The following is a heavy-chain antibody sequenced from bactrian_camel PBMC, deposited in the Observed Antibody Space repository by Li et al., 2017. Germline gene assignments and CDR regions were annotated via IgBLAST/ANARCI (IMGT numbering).Heavy chain of an antibody. CDR2: IGSGGVT. Sequence: HVQLVESGGGSAQAGETLRLSCMASGSISATSDMGWYRQTPERECELVSTIGSGGVTVYADSVKGRFTISRDNDKNTLYLRLNVLKTEDTAMYYCVGGPDGGAWYGTGPWGQGTQVT. CDR3: VGGPDGGAWYGTGP. J-gene: IGHJ6*01. D-gene: IGHD6*01. V-gene: IGHV3S55*01. CDR1: GSISATSD.